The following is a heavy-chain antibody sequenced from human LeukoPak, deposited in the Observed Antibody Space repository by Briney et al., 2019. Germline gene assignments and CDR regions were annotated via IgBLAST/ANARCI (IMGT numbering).Heavy chain of an antibody. J-gene: IGHJ4*02. Sequence: TSETLSLTCAVSGGSISSGGYSWSWIRQPPGKGLEWIGYIYHSGSTYYNPSLKSRVTISVDRSKNQFSLKLSSVTAADTAVYYCARERSITIFGVGYFDYWGQGTLVTVSS. CDR1: GGSISSGGYS. CDR3: ARERSITIFGVGYFDY. D-gene: IGHD3-3*01. V-gene: IGHV4-30-2*01. CDR2: IYHSGST.